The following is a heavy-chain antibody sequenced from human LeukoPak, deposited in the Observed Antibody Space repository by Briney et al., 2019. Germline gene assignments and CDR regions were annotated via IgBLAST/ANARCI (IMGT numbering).Heavy chain of an antibody. CDR2: ISSSSSYI. D-gene: IGHD5-18*01. CDR3: ARADWDTAMIDY. CDR1: GFTFSSYS. J-gene: IGHJ4*02. V-gene: IGHV3-21*01. Sequence: GGSLRLSCAASGFTFSSYSMNWVRQAPGKGLEWVSSISSSSSYIYYADSVKGRFTISRDNAKNSLYLQINSLRAEDTAVYYCARADWDTAMIDYWGQGTLVTVSS.